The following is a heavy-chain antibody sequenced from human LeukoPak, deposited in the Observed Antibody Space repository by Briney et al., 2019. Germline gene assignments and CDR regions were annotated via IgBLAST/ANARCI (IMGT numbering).Heavy chain of an antibody. CDR3: TSADYYGSGSLTFDY. CDR2: IRSKANSYAT. V-gene: IGHV3-73*01. Sequence: PGGSLRLSCAPSGFTFNGSARHGVRQASGKGLEWVGRIRSKANSYATAYAASVKGRFTISRDDSKNTAYLQMNSLKTEDTAVYYCTSADYYGSGSLTFDYWGQGTLVTVS. J-gene: IGHJ4*02. CDR1: GFTFNGSA. D-gene: IGHD3-10*01.